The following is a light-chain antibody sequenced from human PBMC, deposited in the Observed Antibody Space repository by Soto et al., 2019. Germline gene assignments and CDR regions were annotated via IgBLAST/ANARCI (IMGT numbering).Light chain of an antibody. CDR1: QSVGNN. Sequence: EIVMTQSPATLSVSPGERATLSCRASQSVGNNLAWYQQKPGQAPRLLIYVASTRATGIPARFSGSGSGTEFTLTISSLQSEDFAVYYRQQYNNWPPITFGQGTQLEIK. V-gene: IGKV3-15*01. CDR3: QQYNNWPPIT. J-gene: IGKJ5*01. CDR2: VAS.